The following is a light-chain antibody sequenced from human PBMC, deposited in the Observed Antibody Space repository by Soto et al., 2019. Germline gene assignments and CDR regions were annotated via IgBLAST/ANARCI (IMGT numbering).Light chain of an antibody. Sequence: QSVLTQPPPVSGAPGQRVTISCTGSSSNIGAGYDVHWYQQLPGTAPKLLIYGNSNRPSGVPDRFSGSKSGTSASLAITGLQAEDEADYYCQSYDSSLPYVFGTGTKVTVL. CDR1: SSNIGAGYD. CDR3: QSYDSSLPYV. V-gene: IGLV1-40*01. CDR2: GNS. J-gene: IGLJ1*01.